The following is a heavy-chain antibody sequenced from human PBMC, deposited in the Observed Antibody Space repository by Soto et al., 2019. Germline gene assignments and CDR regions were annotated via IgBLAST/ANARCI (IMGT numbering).Heavy chain of an antibody. V-gene: IGHV3-21*01. CDR1: GFSFGNYN. D-gene: IGHD1-26*01. Sequence: EVQLVESGGGLVKPGGSQRLSCAASGFSFGNYNMNWVRQAPGKGLEWVSTISGGSDEIYYADSVGGRFTISRDNAKNSLYLQLYSLRVEDTAVYYCAIHRLGATDYWGQRTLVTVSS. J-gene: IGHJ4*02. CDR2: ISGGSDEI. CDR3: AIHRLGATDY.